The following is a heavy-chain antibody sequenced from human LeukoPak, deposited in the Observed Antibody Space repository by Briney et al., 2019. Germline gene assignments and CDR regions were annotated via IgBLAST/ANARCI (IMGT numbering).Heavy chain of an antibody. V-gene: IGHV3-30*18. D-gene: IGHD3-10*01. CDR3: AKEGTPQVSTWYDL. Sequence: PGMSLRLSCAASGVTLSPYGMHWVRLAPGKGLEWVAVISYEGGTQHYADSVKGRFIISRDNPRNTLYLQMNILRTEDTAVYYCAKEGTPQVSTWYDLWGQGTQVIVSS. J-gene: IGHJ5*02. CDR2: ISYEGGTQ. CDR1: GVTLSPYG.